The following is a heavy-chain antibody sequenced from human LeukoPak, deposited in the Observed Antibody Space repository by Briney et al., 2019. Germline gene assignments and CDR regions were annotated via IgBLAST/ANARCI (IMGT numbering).Heavy chain of an antibody. J-gene: IGHJ6*02. CDR1: GGSISSGGYY. CDR2: IYYSGST. CDR3: AKNLYCGGGSCYPSALGMDV. V-gene: IGHV4-31*03. Sequence: SETLSLTCTVSGGSISSGGYYWSWIRQHPGKGLEWIGYIYYSGSTYYNPSLKSRVTISVDTSKNQFSLKLSSVTAADTAVYYCAKNLYCGGGSCYPSALGMDVWGQGTTVTVSS. D-gene: IGHD2-15*01.